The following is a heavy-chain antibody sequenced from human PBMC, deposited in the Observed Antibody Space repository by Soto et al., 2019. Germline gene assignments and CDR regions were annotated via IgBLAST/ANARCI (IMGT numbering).Heavy chain of an antibody. CDR2: IIPIFGTT. V-gene: IGHV1-69*13. Sequence: SVKVSCKASGGTFSRYAINWVRQAPGQGLEWMGGIIPIFGTTNYAQKFQGRVTITADESTSTGNMESSSLRSEDTAVYYCARARAGAAVAGTGFDYWGQGTLVTVSS. J-gene: IGHJ4*02. CDR1: GGTFSRYA. D-gene: IGHD6-19*01. CDR3: ARARAGAAVAGTGFDY.